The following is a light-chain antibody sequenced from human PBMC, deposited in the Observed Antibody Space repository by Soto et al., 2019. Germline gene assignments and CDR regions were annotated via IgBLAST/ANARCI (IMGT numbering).Light chain of an antibody. Sequence: QSALTQPASVSGSPGQSITVSCTGTSSDVGSYNLVSWYQQHTGKAPKLMIYEGSKRPSGVSNRFSGSKSGNTASLTISGLQAEDEADYYCCSYAGSDPGVFGTGTKLTVL. CDR2: EGS. V-gene: IGLV2-23*01. CDR1: SSDVGSYNL. CDR3: CSYAGSDPGV. J-gene: IGLJ1*01.